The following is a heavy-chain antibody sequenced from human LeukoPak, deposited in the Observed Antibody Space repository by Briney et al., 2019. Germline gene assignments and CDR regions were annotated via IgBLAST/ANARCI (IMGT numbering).Heavy chain of an antibody. Sequence: ASETLSLTCTVSGASVSSGSYYWSWIRQPPGKGLEWIGYTYYSGSTNYNPSLKSRVTISVDTSKNQFSLKLSSVTAADTAVYYCARGGIEWFDPWGQGTLVTVSS. CDR3: ARGGIEWFDP. CDR1: GASVSSGSYY. D-gene: IGHD2-15*01. CDR2: TYYSGST. V-gene: IGHV4-61*01. J-gene: IGHJ5*02.